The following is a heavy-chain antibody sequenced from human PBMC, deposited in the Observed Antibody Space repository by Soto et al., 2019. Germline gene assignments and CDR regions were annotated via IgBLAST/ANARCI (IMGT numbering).Heavy chain of an antibody. CDR1: AFTLTSAD. Sequence: SGNVSCKTAAFTLTSADVQWVRQTRGQRLEWIGWIVGGSGSTNYAQQFQGRLAITRDMSTSTVYMELSSLRSEDTAVYYCAADWSNRPFDFWGQGTLVTVSS. CDR2: IVGGSGST. V-gene: IGHV1-58*01. J-gene: IGHJ4*02. CDR3: AADWSNRPFDF. D-gene: IGHD3-3*01.